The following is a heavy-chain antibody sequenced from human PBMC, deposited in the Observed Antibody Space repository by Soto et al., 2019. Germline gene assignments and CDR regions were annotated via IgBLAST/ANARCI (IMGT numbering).Heavy chain of an antibody. Sequence: QVQLQESGPGLVKPSQTLSLTCTVSGDSISSGGYYWSWIRQYPGKGLEWIGYIFYSGTTYYNPSLKSRLTISVDTSKNQFSLKLTSVTAADTAVYYCARAPSNPYWYFDLWGRGTLVTVSS. CDR2: IFYSGTT. V-gene: IGHV4-31*03. J-gene: IGHJ2*01. CDR1: GDSISSGGYY. CDR3: ARAPSNPYWYFDL.